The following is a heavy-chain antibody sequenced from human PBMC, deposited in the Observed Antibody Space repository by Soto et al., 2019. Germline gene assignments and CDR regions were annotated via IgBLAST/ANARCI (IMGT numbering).Heavy chain of an antibody. CDR1: VGSISSGGYY. J-gene: IGHJ5*02. CDR3: ARDPNNWNDFWFDP. CDR2: IYYSGST. D-gene: IGHD1-20*01. Sequence: SETLSLTCTVSVGSISSGGYYWSWIRQHPGKGLEWIGYIYYSGSTYYNPSLKSRVIISVDTSKNQFSLKLSSVTAADTAVYYCARDPNNWNDFWFDPWGQGTLVTVSS. V-gene: IGHV4-31*03.